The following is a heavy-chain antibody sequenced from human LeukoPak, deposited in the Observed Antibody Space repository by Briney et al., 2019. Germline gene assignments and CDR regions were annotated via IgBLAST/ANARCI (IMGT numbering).Heavy chain of an antibody. J-gene: IGHJ4*02. CDR3: ARKAYGVTSDY. CDR1: GFTLSDYY. CDR2: ISSSGSTI. V-gene: IGHV3-11*01. D-gene: IGHD2-21*02. Sequence: GGSLRLSCAASGFTLSDYYVSWIRQAPGKGLEWVSYISSSGSTIYYADSVKGRFTISRDNAKNSLYLQMNSLRAEDTAVYYCARKAYGVTSDYWGQGTLVTVSS.